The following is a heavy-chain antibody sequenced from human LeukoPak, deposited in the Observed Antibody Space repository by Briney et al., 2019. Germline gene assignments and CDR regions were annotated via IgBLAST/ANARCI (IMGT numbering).Heavy chain of an antibody. V-gene: IGHV4-39*01. CDR2: IYSSVST. CDR3: AYSGSYGHLGY. CDR1: GGSISSNAYY. J-gene: IGHJ4*02. Sequence: SETLFLTCTVSGGSISSNAYYWAWIRQPPGKGLEWIGSIYSSVSTYYNPSLKSRVTISVDTSTNQFSLRLSSVTAADTALYYCAYSGSYGHLGYWGQGIPVTVSS. D-gene: IGHD1-26*01.